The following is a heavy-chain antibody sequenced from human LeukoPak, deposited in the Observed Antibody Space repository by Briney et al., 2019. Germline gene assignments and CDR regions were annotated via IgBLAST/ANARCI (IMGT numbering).Heavy chain of an antibody. CDR2: ISAYNGNT. V-gene: IGHV1-18*01. D-gene: IGHD6-25*01. CDR1: GYTFTSYG. Sequence: ASVKVSCKASGYTFTSYGISWVRQAPGQGLEWMGWISAYNGNTNYAQKLQGRVTMTTDTSTSTAYMELRSLRSDDTAVYYCARDGPDHLRIAANQYLDYWGQGTLVHVFS. J-gene: IGHJ4*02. CDR3: ARDGPDHLRIAANQYLDY.